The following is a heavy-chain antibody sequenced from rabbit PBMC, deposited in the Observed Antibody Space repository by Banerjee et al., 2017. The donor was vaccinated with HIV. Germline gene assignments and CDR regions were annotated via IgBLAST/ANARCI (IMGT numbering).Heavy chain of an antibody. Sequence: QEQLVESGGGLVQPEGSLTLTCTASGFSFSGSYWIWWVRQAPGKGLEWIGTIYAGSSGSKWYASWAKGRFTISKTSSTTVTLQMTSVTAADTAAYFCVRWAPTGGPFNLWCPGTLVTVS. CDR2: IYAGSSGSK. CDR1: GFSFSGSYW. D-gene: IGHD5-1*01. J-gene: IGHJ4*01. CDR3: VRWAPTGGPFNL. V-gene: IGHV1S45*01.